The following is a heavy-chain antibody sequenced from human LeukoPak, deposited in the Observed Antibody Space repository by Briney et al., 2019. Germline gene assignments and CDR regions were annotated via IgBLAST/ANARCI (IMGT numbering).Heavy chain of an antibody. J-gene: IGHJ5*02. CDR1: GYTFTSYD. D-gene: IGHD3-9*01. V-gene: IGHV1-8*03. CDR3: ARAGKYYDILTGFSSMGFDP. CDR2: MNPNSGNT. Sequence: ASVKVSCKASGYTFTSYDINWVRRATGQGLEWMGWMNPNSGNTGYAQKFQGRVTITRNTSISTAYMELSSLRSEDTAVYYCARAGKYYDILTGFSSMGFDPWGQGTLVTVSS.